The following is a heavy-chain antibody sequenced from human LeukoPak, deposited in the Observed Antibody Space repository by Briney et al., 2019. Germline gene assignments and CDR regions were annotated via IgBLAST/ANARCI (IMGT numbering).Heavy chain of an antibody. D-gene: IGHD5-12*01. CDR3: AKRLATTWFDP. CDR2: ISANGGST. J-gene: IGHJ5*02. V-gene: IGHV3-23*01. Sequence: GGSLRLSCAASGFTFSTYAMSWVRQAPGKGLEWVSAISANGGSTFYADSVKGRFTVSGDSSKDTLYLQMNSLRAEDTAVYYCAKRLATTWFDPWGQGTLVTVSS. CDR1: GFTFSTYA.